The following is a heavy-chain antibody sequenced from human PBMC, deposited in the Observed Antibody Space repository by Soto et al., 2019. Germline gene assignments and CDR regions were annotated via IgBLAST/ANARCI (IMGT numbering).Heavy chain of an antibody. D-gene: IGHD6-13*01. V-gene: IGHV1-8*01. CDR1: GYTFTSYD. Sequence: QVQLVQSGAEVKKPGASVKVSCKASGYTFTSYDINWVRQATGQGLEWMGWMNPNSGNTGYAQKLQGRVTMTRNTSISTANRGLSSLRYEDTAVYYCSRGRSIAAAGPPFDYWGQGTL. CDR2: MNPNSGNT. CDR3: SRGRSIAAAGPPFDY. J-gene: IGHJ4*02.